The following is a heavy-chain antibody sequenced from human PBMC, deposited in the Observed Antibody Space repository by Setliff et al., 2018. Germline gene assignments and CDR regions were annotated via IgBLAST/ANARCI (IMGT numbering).Heavy chain of an antibody. CDR2: INHSEST. CDR3: AADYGDRDSFDY. D-gene: IGHD4-17*01. CDR1: GGSLTTYY. Sequence: ETLSLTCSVYGGSLTTYYWGWIRQPPGKGLEWIGEINHSESTNYNPALKSRVTISIDTSRDQFSLKLNSVTAADTAVYYCAADYGDRDSFDYWGQGTLVTVSS. V-gene: IGHV4-34*01. J-gene: IGHJ4*02.